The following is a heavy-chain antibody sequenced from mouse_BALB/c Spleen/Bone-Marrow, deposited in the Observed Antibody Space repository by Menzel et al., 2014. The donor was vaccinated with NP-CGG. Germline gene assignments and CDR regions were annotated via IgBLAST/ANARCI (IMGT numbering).Heavy chain of an antibody. D-gene: IGHD1-1*02. J-gene: IGHJ2*01. V-gene: IGHV1-7*01. CDR2: INPNTGYP. CDR1: GYTFTSYW. CDR3: ARRFTTVVTTGDY. Sequence: QVQLKQSGAELAKPGASVKMSCKASGYTFTSYWTHWVKQRPGQGLEWIGYINPNTGYPEYNQKFKDKATLTADKSSSTAYMQLSSLTSEDSAVYYCARRFTTVVTTGDYWGQGTTLTVSS.